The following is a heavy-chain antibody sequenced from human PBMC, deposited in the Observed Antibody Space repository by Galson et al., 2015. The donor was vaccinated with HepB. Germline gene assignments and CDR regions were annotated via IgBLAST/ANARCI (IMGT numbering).Heavy chain of an antibody. Sequence: SLRLSCAASGFIVSSHYMTWVRQTPGRGLEWVSVIFGGDSTYYADSVKGRFTISKDNSKNTGYLQMNSLGAGDSALYYCARGLGNRFSNGWYFYDGMDVWGQGTTVIVSS. CDR1: GFIVSSHY. CDR2: IFGGDST. J-gene: IGHJ6*02. D-gene: IGHD2/OR15-2a*01. CDR3: ARGLGNRFSNGWYFYDGMDV. V-gene: IGHV3-66*01.